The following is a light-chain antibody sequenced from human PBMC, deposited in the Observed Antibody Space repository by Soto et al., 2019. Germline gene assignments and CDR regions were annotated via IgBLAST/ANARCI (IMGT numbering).Light chain of an antibody. J-gene: IGKJ5*01. CDR1: QGVSST. V-gene: IGKV3-15*01. CDR3: QQYNNWPSIT. CDR2: GAS. Sequence: EIVMTQSPATLSVSPGERATLSCRASQGVSSTLAWYQQKTGQAPRILIYGASTRATGITARFSGSGSGTEFTLTISSLQSEDFAVYYCQQYNNWPSITFGQGTQLDIK.